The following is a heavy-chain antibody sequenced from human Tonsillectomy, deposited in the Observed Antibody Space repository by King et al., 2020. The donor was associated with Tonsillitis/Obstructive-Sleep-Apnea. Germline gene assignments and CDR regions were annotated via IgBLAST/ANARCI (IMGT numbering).Heavy chain of an antibody. CDR2: VYYSGST. Sequence: LPESGPGLVKPSATLSLTCTVSGGSLSSSSYYWGWIRQPPGKGLEWIGSVYYSGSTYYNPSLKSRVTISVDTSKNQFSLKLSSVTAADTALYYCARQGRGADYWGQGTLVTVSS. CDR3: ARQGRGADY. V-gene: IGHV4-39*01. CDR1: GGSLSSSSYY. D-gene: IGHD3-10*01. J-gene: IGHJ4*02.